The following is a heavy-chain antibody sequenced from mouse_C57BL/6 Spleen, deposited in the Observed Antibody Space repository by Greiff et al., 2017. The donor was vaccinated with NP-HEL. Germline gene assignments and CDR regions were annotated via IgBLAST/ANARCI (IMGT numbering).Heavy chain of an antibody. D-gene: IGHD1-1*01. Sequence: QVQLQQPGAELVKPGASVKLSCKASGYTFTSYWMQWVKQRPGQGLEWIGEIDPSDSYTNYNQKFKGKATLTVDTSSSTAYMQLSSLTSEDSAVYYCARKDITTVVATEENYFDYWGQGTTLTVSS. CDR1: GYTFTSYW. V-gene: IGHV1-50*01. CDR2: IDPSDSYT. J-gene: IGHJ2*01. CDR3: ARKDITTVVATEENYFDY.